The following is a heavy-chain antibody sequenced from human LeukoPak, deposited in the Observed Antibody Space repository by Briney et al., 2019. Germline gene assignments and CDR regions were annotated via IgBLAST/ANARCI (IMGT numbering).Heavy chain of an antibody. J-gene: IGHJ4*02. CDR2: IRYDGSNK. CDR1: GSTFSSYG. CDR3: AKDRESYYCTSTSCYLDY. D-gene: IGHD2-2*01. V-gene: IGHV3-30*02. Sequence: GGSLRLSCAASGSTFSSYGMHWVRQAPGKGLEWVAFIRYDGSNKYYADSVKGRFTISRDNSKNTLYLQMNSLRAEDTAVYYCAKDRESYYCTSTSCYLDYWGQGTLVTASS.